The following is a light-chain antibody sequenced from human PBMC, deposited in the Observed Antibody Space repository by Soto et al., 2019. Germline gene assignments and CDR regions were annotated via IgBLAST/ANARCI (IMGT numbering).Light chain of an antibody. CDR1: SSDVGGYNY. V-gene: IGLV2-8*01. CDR2: EVS. J-gene: IGLJ2*01. Sequence: QSALTQPPSASGSPGQSVTISCTGTSSDVGGYNYVSWYQQHPGKAPKLMIYEVSKRPSGVPDRLSGSKSSNTASLTVSGLQVEDEADYYCASYTGSDTLVFGGGTKVTVL. CDR3: ASYTGSDTLV.